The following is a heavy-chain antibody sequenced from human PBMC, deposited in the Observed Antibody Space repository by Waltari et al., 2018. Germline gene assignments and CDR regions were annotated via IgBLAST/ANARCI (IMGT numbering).Heavy chain of an antibody. D-gene: IGHD3-3*01. J-gene: IGHJ4*02. CDR3: ARALNYDFWSGYFNFDY. Sequence: QVQLQESGPGLVKPSETLSLTCTVSGYSISRGYYWGWIRQPPGKGLEWIGSIYHSGSTYYNPSLKSRVTISVDTSKNQFSLKLSSVTAADTAVYYCARALNYDFWSGYFNFDYWGQGTLVTVSS. V-gene: IGHV4-38-2*02. CDR2: IYHSGST. CDR1: GYSISRGYY.